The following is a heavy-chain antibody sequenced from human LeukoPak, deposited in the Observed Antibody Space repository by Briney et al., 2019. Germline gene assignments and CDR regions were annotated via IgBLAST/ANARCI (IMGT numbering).Heavy chain of an antibody. J-gene: IGHJ4*02. CDR1: GFTFSSYA. V-gene: IGHV3-23*01. D-gene: IGHD6-13*01. CDR3: AKEGYVAAAAYYVY. CDR2: ISGSGGST. Sequence: GGSLRLSCAASGFTFSSYAMSWVRQAPGKGLEWVSAISGSGGSTYYADSVKGRFAISRDNSKNTLYLQMNGLRAEDTAVYYCAKEGYVAAAAYYVYWGQGTLVTVSS.